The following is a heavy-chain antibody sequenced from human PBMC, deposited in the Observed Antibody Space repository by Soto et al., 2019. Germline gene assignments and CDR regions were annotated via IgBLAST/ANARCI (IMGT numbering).Heavy chain of an antibody. J-gene: IGHJ4*02. V-gene: IGHV3-30-3*01. CDR3: ARGDFWSGLDY. CDR2: ISYDGSNK. Sequence: PGGSLGLSCAACGFTLSSYAIHGARKAPGKGLEWVAVISYDGSNKYYADSVKGRFTISRDNSKNTLYLQMNSLISDDTAMYYCARGDFWSGLDYWGQGSLVPVSS. D-gene: IGHD3-3*01. CDR1: GFTLSSYA.